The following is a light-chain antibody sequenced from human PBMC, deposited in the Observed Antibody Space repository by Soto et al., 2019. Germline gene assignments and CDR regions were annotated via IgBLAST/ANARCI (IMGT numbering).Light chain of an antibody. V-gene: IGLV2-14*01. CDR3: SSYTSINTFV. Sequence: QSALTQPASVSGSPGQSITISCTGTSSDVGAYNYVSWYQQHPGKAPKLMIFEVSDRPSGVSNRFSGSKSGNTASLTISGLQAEDEADYYCSSYTSINTFVFGGGTKLTVL. J-gene: IGLJ2*01. CDR2: EVS. CDR1: SSDVGAYNY.